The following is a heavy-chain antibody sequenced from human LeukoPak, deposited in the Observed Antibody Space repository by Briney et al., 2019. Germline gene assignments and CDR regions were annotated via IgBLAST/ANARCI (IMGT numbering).Heavy chain of an antibody. CDR2: ISSGGSTT. J-gene: IGHJ5*02. V-gene: IGHV3-48*03. CDR1: GFTFSSYE. D-gene: IGHD2-15*01. Sequence: GGSLRLSCAASGFTFSSYEMNWVRQAPGKGLEWVSYISSGGSTTYYADSVKGRLTISRDNAENSPYLQMNSLRAEDTAVYYCARDSGYCTGTSCRNWFDPWGQGTRVTVSS. CDR3: ARDSGYCTGTSCRNWFDP.